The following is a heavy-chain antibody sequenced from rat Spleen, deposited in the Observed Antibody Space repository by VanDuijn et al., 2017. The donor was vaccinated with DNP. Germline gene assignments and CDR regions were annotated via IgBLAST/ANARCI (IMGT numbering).Heavy chain of an antibody. CDR1: GFTFXNYX. J-gene: IGHJ2*01. CDR2: IKTDGGGT. V-gene: IGHV5-31*01. D-gene: IGHD1-9*01. CDR3: SRHRDYGYNYHYFDY. Sequence: EVQLVESGGGLVQPGGSXKLSCVAXGFTFXNYXXTWXXXVPGKGLEWVASIKTDGGGTYYPDSVKGRFTISRDNTKSTLYLQMDSLRSEDTATYYCSRHRDYGYNYHYFDYWGQGVMVTVSS.